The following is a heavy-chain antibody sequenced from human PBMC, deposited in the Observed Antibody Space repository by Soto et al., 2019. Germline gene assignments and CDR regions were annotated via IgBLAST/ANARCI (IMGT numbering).Heavy chain of an antibody. CDR1: EGTFNSYA. CDR3: ASGASRLDPYFFDS. J-gene: IGHJ4*02. D-gene: IGHD2-2*01. V-gene: IGHV1-69*01. Sequence: QAQVVQSGAEVRKPGSSVKLSCKASEGTFNSYAIAWVRQAPGQGLEWMGGIIPYYNTLNYAQKFQDRVTVTADDSTNTSYMEPSSLRSDDTAVDFCASGASRLDPYFFDSWAEGTLITVSS. CDR2: IIPYYNTL.